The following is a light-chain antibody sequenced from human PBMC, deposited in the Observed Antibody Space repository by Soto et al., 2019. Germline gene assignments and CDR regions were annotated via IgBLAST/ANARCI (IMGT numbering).Light chain of an antibody. Sequence: EIVLTQSPGTLSLSPGERATISCRASQNVDSNYLAWYQQKPGQAPRIIIFGASGRATGIPDRFSGIWSGTDFTLPLSRLEPEDFAVYYCQQYGSLSWTFGQGTKVDIK. CDR2: GAS. CDR3: QQYGSLSWT. V-gene: IGKV3-20*01. J-gene: IGKJ1*01. CDR1: QNVDSNY.